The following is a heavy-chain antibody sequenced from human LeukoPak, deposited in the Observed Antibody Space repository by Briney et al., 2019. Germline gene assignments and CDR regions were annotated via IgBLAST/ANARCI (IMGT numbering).Heavy chain of an antibody. V-gene: IGHV3-33*01. CDR1: GFTFSSYG. D-gene: IGHD2-2*01. CDR2: IWYDGSNK. J-gene: IGHJ4*02. Sequence: GGSLRLSCAASGFTFSSYGMHWVRQAPGKGLEWVAVIWYDGSNKYYADSVKGRFTISRDNSKNTLYLQMNSLRAEDTAVYYCARGFGDCSSTSCYGITIFGVDLFDYWGQGTLVTVSP. CDR3: ARGFGDCSSTSCYGITIFGVDLFDY.